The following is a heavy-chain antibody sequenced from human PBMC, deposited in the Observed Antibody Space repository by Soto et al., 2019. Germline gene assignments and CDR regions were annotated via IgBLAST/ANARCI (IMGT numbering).Heavy chain of an antibody. J-gene: IGHJ6*02. D-gene: IGHD7-27*01. CDR3: ARGNWDTYYYYYGMDV. CDR1: GGSISSYY. Sequence: SETLSLTCTVSGGSISSYYWSWIRQPPGKGLEWIGYIYYSGSTNYNPSLKSRVTISVDTSKNQFSMKLSSVTAADTAVYYCARGNWDTYYYYYGMDVWGQGTTVT. V-gene: IGHV4-59*01. CDR2: IYYSGST.